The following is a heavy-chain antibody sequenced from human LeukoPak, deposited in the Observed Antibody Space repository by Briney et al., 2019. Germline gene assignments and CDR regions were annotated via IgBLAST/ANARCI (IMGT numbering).Heavy chain of an antibody. J-gene: IGHJ4*02. CDR2: ITSGSSTI. V-gene: IGHV3-48*04. D-gene: IGHD1-26*01. Sequence: PGGSLRLSCAASGFTFDSYSMSWVRQAPGKGLEWVSYITSGSSTIYYPDSVKGRFTISRDNAKNSLYLQMNSLRAEDTVVYYCAKIVGAITGFDYWGQGTLVTVSS. CDR3: AKIVGAITGFDY. CDR1: GFTFDSYS.